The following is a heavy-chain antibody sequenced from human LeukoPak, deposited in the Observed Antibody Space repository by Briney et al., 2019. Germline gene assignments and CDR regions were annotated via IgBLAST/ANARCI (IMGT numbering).Heavy chain of an antibody. CDR1: GGSIGNYH. CDR2: IHASGTT. J-gene: IGHJ4*02. Sequence: SETLSLTCSVSGGSIGNYHWSWIRQPAGKGLEWIGQIHASGTTNYYPPLKSRLTMSIHTPENQVSLTVTSVTAADSALYYCARRDTNSGWGFDLWGQGALVLVSS. D-gene: IGHD5-12*01. CDR3: ARRDTNSGWGFDL. V-gene: IGHV4-4*07.